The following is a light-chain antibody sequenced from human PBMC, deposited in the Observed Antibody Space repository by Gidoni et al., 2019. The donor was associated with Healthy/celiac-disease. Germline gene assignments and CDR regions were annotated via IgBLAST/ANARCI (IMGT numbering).Light chain of an antibody. V-gene: IGKV3-20*01. CDR2: GAS. CDR3: QQYGSSPPDT. CDR1: QSVSSSY. Sequence: EIVLTQSPGTLSLSPGERATLPCRASQSVSSSYLAWYQQKPGQAPRLLLYGASSRATGIPDRFSGSGSWTDFTRTISRLEPEDFAVYYCQQYGSSPPDTFGQGTKLEIK. J-gene: IGKJ2*01.